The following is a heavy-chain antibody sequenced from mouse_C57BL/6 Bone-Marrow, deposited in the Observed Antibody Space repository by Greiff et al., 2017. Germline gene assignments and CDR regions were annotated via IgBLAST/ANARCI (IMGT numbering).Heavy chain of an antibody. V-gene: IGHV1-81*01. D-gene: IGHD1-2*01. CDR1: GYTFTSYG. J-gene: IGHJ3*01. CDR3: ARSRLLRLRFAY. Sequence: QVQLKQSGAELARPGASVKLSCKASGYTFTSYGISWVKQRTGQGLEWIGEIYPRSGNTYYNEKFKGKATLTADKSSSTAYMELRSLTSEDSAVYFCARSRLLRLRFAYWGQGTLVTVSA. CDR2: IYPRSGNT.